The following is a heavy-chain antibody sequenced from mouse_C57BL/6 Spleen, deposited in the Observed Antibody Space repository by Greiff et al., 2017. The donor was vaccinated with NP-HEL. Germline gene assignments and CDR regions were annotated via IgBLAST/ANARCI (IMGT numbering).Heavy chain of an antibody. V-gene: IGHV1-77*01. CDR1: GYTFTDYY. D-gene: IGHD1-1*01. CDR2: IGPGSGST. J-gene: IGHJ1*03. CDR3: ARDYYGSSYGYFDV. Sequence: VKLMESGAELVKPGASVKISCKASGYTFTDYYINWVKQRPGQGLEWIGKIGPGSGSTSYNEKFKGKATLTADKSSSKAYMQLSSLTSEESAGYFWARDYYGSSYGYFDVWGTGNTVTVSS.